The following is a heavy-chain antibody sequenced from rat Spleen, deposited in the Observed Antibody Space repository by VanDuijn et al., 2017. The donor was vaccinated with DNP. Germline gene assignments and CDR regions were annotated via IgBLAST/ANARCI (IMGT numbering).Heavy chain of an antibody. CDR3: TRDVPNYLDY. V-gene: IGHV2-6*01. D-gene: IGHD1-3*01. CDR2: ISSGGTI. CDR1: GFSLTTYS. J-gene: IGHJ2*01. Sequence: QVQLKESGPGLVQPSETLSLTCTVSGFSLTTYSVSWVRQPPGKGLEWIAAISSGGTIYYNSPLKSRLTISRDTSKSQVFLKMDSLQTEDTAIYFCTRDVPNYLDYWGQGVMVTVSS.